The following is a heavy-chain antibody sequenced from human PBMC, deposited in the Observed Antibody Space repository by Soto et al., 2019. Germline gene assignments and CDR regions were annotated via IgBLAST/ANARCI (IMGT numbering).Heavy chain of an antibody. Sequence: LGESLKISCKGSGYSFISYWIGWVRQMPGKGLEWMGIIYPGDSDIRYSPSFQGQVTMSADKSTNTAYLQWSSLKASDSAMYYCARPRMAGTSDAFDIWGQGTVVTVSS. CDR1: GYSFISYW. D-gene: IGHD1-7*01. J-gene: IGHJ3*02. V-gene: IGHV5-51*01. CDR2: IYPGDSDI. CDR3: ARPRMAGTSDAFDI.